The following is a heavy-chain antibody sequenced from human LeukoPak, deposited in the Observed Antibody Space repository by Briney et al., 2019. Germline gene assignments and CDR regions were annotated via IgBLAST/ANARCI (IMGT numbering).Heavy chain of an antibody. CDR3: ARDPSSGWYDY. Sequence: SETLSLTCTVSGGSISSGDYYWSWIRQPPGKGLEWIGYIYYSGSTNYNPSLKSRVTISVDKSKNQFSLKLSSVTAADTAVYYCARDPSSGWYDYWGQGTLVTVSS. J-gene: IGHJ4*02. D-gene: IGHD6-19*01. CDR2: IYYSGST. CDR1: GGSISSGDYY. V-gene: IGHV4-30-4*01.